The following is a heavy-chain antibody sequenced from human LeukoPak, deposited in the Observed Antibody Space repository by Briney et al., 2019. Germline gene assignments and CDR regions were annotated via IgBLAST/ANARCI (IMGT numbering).Heavy chain of an antibody. CDR2: LYPGSST. CDR1: GLIVNTNY. Sequence: GGSLRLSCVASGLIVNTNYMSWVRQAPGKRLEWVSVLYPGSSTYYAGSVKGRFTISRDNSKNTLYLQMNSLKTEDAAVYYCTTDVEWIQLWAHYFDYWGQGTLVTVSS. J-gene: IGHJ4*02. V-gene: IGHV3-53*01. D-gene: IGHD5-18*01. CDR3: TTDVEWIQLWAHYFDY.